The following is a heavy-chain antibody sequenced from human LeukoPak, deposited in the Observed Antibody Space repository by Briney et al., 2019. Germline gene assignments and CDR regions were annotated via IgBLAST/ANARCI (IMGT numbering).Heavy chain of an antibody. CDR2: IRQDGNEK. V-gene: IGHV3-7*01. Sequence: GGSLRLSCAASGFTFSNHWMSRVRQAPGKGLEWAATIRQDGNEKYYVDSVKGRFTISRDNAKNSLYLEVNSLRAEDTAVYYCVRLIVGVIDYWGQGTLVTVSS. D-gene: IGHD1-26*01. CDR3: VRLIVGVIDY. J-gene: IGHJ4*02. CDR1: GFTFSNHW.